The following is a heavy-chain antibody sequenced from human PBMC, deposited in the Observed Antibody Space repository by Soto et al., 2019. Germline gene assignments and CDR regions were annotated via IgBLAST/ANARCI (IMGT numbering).Heavy chain of an antibody. J-gene: IGHJ3*01. CDR1: GLTISGKKY. CDR3: ATWHKREHAYDV. D-gene: IGHD1-1*01. CDR2: LYDVDGS. V-gene: IGHV3-53*01. Sequence: DVQLVESGGGLIQPGESLRLSCAAFGLTISGKKYVAWVRQAPGKGLEWVSGLYDVDGSFYADSVRGRFTTSSDSSKTTVYLQMNDLKPDDTAVYYWATWHKREHAYDVWGQGTTVTVSS.